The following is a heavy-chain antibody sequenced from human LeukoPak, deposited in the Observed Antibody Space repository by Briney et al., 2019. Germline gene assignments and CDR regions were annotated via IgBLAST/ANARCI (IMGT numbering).Heavy chain of an antibody. CDR1: GYTFTAFY. CDR3: ARGYSSSWLDY. D-gene: IGHD6-13*01. CDR2: INPNSGGT. J-gene: IGHJ4*02. V-gene: IGHV1-2*06. Sequence: GASVKVSCKASGYTFTAFYMHWVRQAPGQGLEWMGRINPNSGGTKYAQKFQGRVTKTTDTSINTAYLELSRLRSDDTAVYYCARGYSSSWLDYWGQGTLVTVSS.